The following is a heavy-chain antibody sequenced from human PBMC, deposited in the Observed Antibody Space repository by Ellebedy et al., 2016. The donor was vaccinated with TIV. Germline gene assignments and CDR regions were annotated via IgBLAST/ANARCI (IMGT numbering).Heavy chain of an antibody. D-gene: IGHD6-25*01. CDR2: MSFSGRT. V-gene: IGHV4-59*01. CDR1: GGSISGYY. Sequence: MPSETLSLTCTVSGGSISGYYWGWIRQPPGKGLEWIGYMSFSGRTNSNPSLKSRVTISVDTSNNLFSLTLDSVTAADTAVYYGARFVAAHGYDYWGQGTLVTVSS. J-gene: IGHJ4*02. CDR3: ARFVAAHGYDY.